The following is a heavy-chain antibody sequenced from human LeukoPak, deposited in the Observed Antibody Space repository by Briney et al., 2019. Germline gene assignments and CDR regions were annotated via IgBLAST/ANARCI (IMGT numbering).Heavy chain of an antibody. CDR3: ARYCSSSSCYSDAFDY. J-gene: IGHJ4*02. CDR2: IHTGRGT. CDR1: GGTGGSVSSGSYY. Sequence: SQTLSLTCTVSGGTGGSVSSGSYYWSWIRQPAGKGLEWIGRIHTGRGTKYNPSLKSRLTISRDTSKNQFSLKLTSVTAADTAVYYCARYCSSSSCYSDAFDYWGPGSLVTVSS. D-gene: IGHD2-2*01. V-gene: IGHV4-61*02.